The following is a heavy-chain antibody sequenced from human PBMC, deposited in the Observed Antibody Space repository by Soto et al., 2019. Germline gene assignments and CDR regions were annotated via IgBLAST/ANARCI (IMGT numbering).Heavy chain of an antibody. J-gene: IGHJ4*02. D-gene: IGHD1-1*01. Sequence: QVQLQQWGAGLLKPSETLSLTCAVYGGSFSGYYWSWIRQPPGKGLEWIGEINHSGSTNYNPSHKSQVTISVHTSKNQFSLKLSSVTAANTAVYYCARVGTTHTNEHFDYWGQGTLVTDST. CDR1: GGSFSGYY. V-gene: IGHV4-34*01. CDR3: ARVGTTHTNEHFDY. CDR2: INHSGST.